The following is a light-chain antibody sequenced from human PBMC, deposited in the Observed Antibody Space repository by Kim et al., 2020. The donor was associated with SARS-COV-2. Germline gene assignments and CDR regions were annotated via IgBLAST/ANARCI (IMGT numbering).Light chain of an antibody. CDR2: DVS. J-gene: IGLJ2*01. V-gene: IGLV2-14*03. CDR1: SSDVGGYNY. Sequence: QSALTQPASVSGSPGQSITISCTGTSSDVGGYNYVSWYQQHPGKAPKLMIYDVSNRPSGVSNRFSGSKSGNTASLTISGLQAEDEADYYCCSYAGSRPYVFGGGTQVTVL. CDR3: CSYAGSRPYV.